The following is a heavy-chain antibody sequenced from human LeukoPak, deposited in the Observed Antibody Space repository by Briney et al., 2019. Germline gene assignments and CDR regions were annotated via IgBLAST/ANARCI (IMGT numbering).Heavy chain of an antibody. V-gene: IGHV1-18*04. CDR3: ARQTTMVRGVFDAFDI. CDR1: GYTFTSYG. Sequence: ASVKVSCKASGYTFTSYGISWVRQAPGQGLEWMGWISAYNGNTNYAQKFQGRVTITADKSTSTAYMELSSLRSEDTAVCYCARQTTMVRGVFDAFDIWGQGTMVTVSS. J-gene: IGHJ3*02. D-gene: IGHD3-10*01. CDR2: ISAYNGNT.